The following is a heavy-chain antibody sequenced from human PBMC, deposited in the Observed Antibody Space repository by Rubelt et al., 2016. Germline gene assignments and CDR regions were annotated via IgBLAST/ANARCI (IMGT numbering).Heavy chain of an antibody. J-gene: IGHJ4*02. CDR2: ISSDGRNK. V-gene: IGHV3-30*14. Sequence: VQLVESGGGLVQPGGSLRLSCAASGFTFSSYAMSWVRQAPGKGLEWVAVISSDGRNKYYADSVKGRFTISRENSKNTLYLEMNNLRGEDTAVFYCARVMAAWGQGTLVTVSS. CDR3: ARVMAA. CDR1: GFTFSSYA. D-gene: IGHD6-25*01.